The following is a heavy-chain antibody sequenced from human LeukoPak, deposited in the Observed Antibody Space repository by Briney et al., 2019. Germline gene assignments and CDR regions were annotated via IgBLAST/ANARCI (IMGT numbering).Heavy chain of an antibody. CDR3: ARAGRSHYGMDV. CDR2: IYPGDSDT. J-gene: IGHJ6*02. D-gene: IGHD1-26*01. V-gene: IGHV5-51*01. CDR1: GYSFTSYW. Sequence: GESLKISCKGSGYSFTSYWIGWVRQMPGKGLEWMGIIYPGDSDTRYSPTFQGQVTFSADKSITTAYMQWNSLKPSDSAMYYCARAGRSHYGMDVWGQGTTVTVSS.